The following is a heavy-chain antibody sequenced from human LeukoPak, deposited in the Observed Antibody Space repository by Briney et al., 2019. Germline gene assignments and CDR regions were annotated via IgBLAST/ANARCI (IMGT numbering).Heavy chain of an antibody. Sequence: GASVKVSCKASGYTFTDYYMHWVQQAPGKGLEWMGRVDPEDGETIYAEKFQGRVTIVADTSTDTAYMELSSLRSEDTAVYFCATERASSWYYFDYWGQGTLVTVSS. CDR2: VDPEDGET. V-gene: IGHV1-69-2*01. CDR3: ATERASSWYYFDY. D-gene: IGHD6-13*01. J-gene: IGHJ4*02. CDR1: GYTFTDYY.